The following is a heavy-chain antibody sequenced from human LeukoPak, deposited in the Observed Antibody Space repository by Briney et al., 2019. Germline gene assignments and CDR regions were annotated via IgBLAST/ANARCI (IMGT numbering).Heavy chain of an antibody. V-gene: IGHV7-4-1*02. D-gene: IGHD3-22*01. CDR2: INTNTGNP. Sequence: ASVKVSCKASGYTFTSYAMNWVRQAPGQGLEWMGWINTNTGNPTYAQGVTGRFVFSLDTSVSTAYLHISSLKAEDTAVYYCARVVRGSIGYRYYFDYWGQGTLVTVSS. CDR1: GYTFTSYA. CDR3: ARVVRGSIGYRYYFDY. J-gene: IGHJ4*02.